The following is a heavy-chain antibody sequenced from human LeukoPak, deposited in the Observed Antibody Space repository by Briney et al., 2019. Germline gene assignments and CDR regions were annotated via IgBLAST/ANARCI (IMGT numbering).Heavy chain of an antibody. Sequence: SETLSLTCAVYGRSFSGYYWSWIRQPPGKGLEWIGEINHSGSTNYNPSLKSRVTISVDTSKNQFSLKLSSVTAADTAVYYCARGKTMIVVVNAFDIWGQGTMVTVSS. CDR2: INHSGST. D-gene: IGHD3-22*01. V-gene: IGHV4-34*01. CDR1: GRSFSGYY. CDR3: ARGKTMIVVVNAFDI. J-gene: IGHJ3*02.